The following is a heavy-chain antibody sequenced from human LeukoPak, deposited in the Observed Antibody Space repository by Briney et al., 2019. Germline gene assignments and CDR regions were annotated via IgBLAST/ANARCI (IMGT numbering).Heavy chain of an antibody. CDR1: GFTFSSYW. CDR2: IKQDGSEK. D-gene: IGHD1-1*01. V-gene: IGHV3-7*05. CDR3: ARVRQLDLFDY. J-gene: IGHJ4*02. Sequence: GGSLRLSCAVSGFTFSSYWMSWVRQAPGKGLEWVANIKQDGSEKYYVDSVKGRFTISRDNTKNSLYLQMNSLRAEDTAVYHCARVRQLDLFDYWGQGTLVTVSS.